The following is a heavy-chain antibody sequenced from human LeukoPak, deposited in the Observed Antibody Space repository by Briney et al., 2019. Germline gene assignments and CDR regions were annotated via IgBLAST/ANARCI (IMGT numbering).Heavy chain of an antibody. CDR1: GYTFTSYD. J-gene: IGHJ4*02. V-gene: IGHV1-8*03. CDR3: ARGLPLGYCSSTSCYYAFGY. CDR2: MNPNSGNT. D-gene: IGHD2-2*01. Sequence: GVSVKVSCKASGYTFTSYDINWVRQATGQRLEWMGWMNPNSGNTGYAQKLQGRVTITRNTSLSTAYIELSSLRSEDTAVYYCARGLPLGYCSSTSCYYAFGYWGQGTLVTVSS.